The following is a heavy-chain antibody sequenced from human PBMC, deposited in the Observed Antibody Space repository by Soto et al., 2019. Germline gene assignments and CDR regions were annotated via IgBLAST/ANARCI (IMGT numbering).Heavy chain of an antibody. Sequence: GGSLRLSCAASGFTFSSYSMNWVRQAPGKGLEWVSSISSSSSYIYYADSVKGRFTISRDNAKNSLYLQMNSLRAEDTAVYYCARDLSTVTTDVWGQGTLVTVSS. D-gene: IGHD4-17*01. CDR2: ISSSSSYI. V-gene: IGHV3-21*01. CDR1: GFTFSSYS. CDR3: ARDLSTVTTDV. J-gene: IGHJ4*02.